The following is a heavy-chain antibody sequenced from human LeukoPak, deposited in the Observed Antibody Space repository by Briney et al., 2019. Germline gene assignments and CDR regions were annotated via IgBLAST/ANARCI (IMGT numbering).Heavy chain of an antibody. CDR1: GFTFSTYW. J-gene: IGHJ4*02. CDR2: VNTDGSST. CDR3: ARDRSRSIDY. D-gene: IGHD6-6*01. V-gene: IGHV3-74*01. Sequence: GGSLRLSCTASGFTFSTYWMHWVRQAPGKGLVWVSRVNTDGSSTTYADSVKGRFTISRDNAKNTLYLQMNNLRAEDTAVYYCARDRSRSIDYWGQGTLVTVTS.